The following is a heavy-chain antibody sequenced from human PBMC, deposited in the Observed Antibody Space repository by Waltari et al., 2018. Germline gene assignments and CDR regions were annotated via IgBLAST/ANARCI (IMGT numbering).Heavy chain of an antibody. V-gene: IGHV4-38-2*01. CDR3: ARLIGNIAVAPLGWFDP. CDR2: IYHSGST. CDR1: GYSISSGYY. D-gene: IGHD6-19*01. Sequence: QVQLQESGPGLVKPSETLSLTCAVSGYSISSGYYWGWIRQPPGKGLEWIGRIYHSGSTYYNPSLKSRVTISVDTSKNQFSLKLSSVTAADTAVYYCARLIGNIAVAPLGWFDPWGQGTLVTVSS. J-gene: IGHJ5*02.